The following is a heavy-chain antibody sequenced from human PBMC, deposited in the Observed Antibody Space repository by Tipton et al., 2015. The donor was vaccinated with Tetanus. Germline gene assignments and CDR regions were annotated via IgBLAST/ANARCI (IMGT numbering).Heavy chain of an antibody. CDR1: GFTFSNYA. CDR2: ITGSGSST. J-gene: IGHJ6*02. CDR3: AKEQSDADYYYYGMDV. V-gene: IGHV3-23*01. D-gene: IGHD4-11*01. Sequence: SLRLSCAASGFTFSNYAMSWVRQAPGKGLEWVSGITGSGSSTYYADSVKGRLIISRDNSKKSLYLQMNSLRAEDTALYYCAKEQSDADYYYYGMDVWGQGTTVTVSS.